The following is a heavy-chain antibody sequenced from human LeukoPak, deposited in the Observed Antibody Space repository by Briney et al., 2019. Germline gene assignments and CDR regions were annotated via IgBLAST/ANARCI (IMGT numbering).Heavy chain of an antibody. CDR1: GFTFSNYW. J-gene: IGHJ4*02. CDR2: IKEDGSEQ. V-gene: IGHV3-7*01. D-gene: IGHD2-15*01. Sequence: GGSLTLSCAASGFTFSNYWMNWVRQAPGKGLEWVANIKEDGSEQYYVDSVKGRFTVSRDNTKNTVYLQMNSLRVEDTAVYYCARNLLTLPYWGRGTLVTVSP. CDR3: ARNLLTLPY.